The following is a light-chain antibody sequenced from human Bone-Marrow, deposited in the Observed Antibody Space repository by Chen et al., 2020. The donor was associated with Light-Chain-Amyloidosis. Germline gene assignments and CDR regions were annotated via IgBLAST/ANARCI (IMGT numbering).Light chain of an antibody. CDR1: NIGPTS. V-gene: IGLV3-21*02. J-gene: IGLJ3*02. CDR3: QVWDRSSDRPV. Sequence: SYVLTQPSSVSVAPGQTATIACGGNNIGPTSVHWYQQTPGQAPLLVVYDDSDRPSGLPERWSGSNSGNTATLTISRVEAGDEADYYCQVWDRSSDRPVFGGGTKLTVL. CDR2: DDS.